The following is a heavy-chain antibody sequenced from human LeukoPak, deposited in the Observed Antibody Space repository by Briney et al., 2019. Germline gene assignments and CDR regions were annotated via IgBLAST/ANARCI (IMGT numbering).Heavy chain of an antibody. CDR1: GFTFNTYG. V-gene: IGHV3-21*01. D-gene: IGHD2-2*01. J-gene: IGHJ2*01. CDR3: ARDGVVVPAALFDL. Sequence: GGSLRLSCAASGFTFNTYGMHWVCQAPGKGLEWVSSISSSSSYIYYADSVKGRFTISRDNAKNSLYLQMNSLRAEDTAVYYCARDGVVVPAALFDLWGRGTLVTVSS. CDR2: ISSSSSYI.